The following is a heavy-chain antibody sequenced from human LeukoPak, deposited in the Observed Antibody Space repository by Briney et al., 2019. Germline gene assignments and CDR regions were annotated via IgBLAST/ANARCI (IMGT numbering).Heavy chain of an antibody. D-gene: IGHD5-24*01. CDR1: GFPLSSYW. Sequence: GGSQRLSCVASGFPLSSYWMTWVRQAPGKGLEWVANIKQDGSKKSYVDSVKGRFTISRDNAKNSLYLQMNSLRAEDTAIYYCTRVGYIDEGIDYWGQGTLVTVSS. CDR3: TRVGYIDEGIDY. CDR2: IKQDGSKK. J-gene: IGHJ4*02. V-gene: IGHV3-7*04.